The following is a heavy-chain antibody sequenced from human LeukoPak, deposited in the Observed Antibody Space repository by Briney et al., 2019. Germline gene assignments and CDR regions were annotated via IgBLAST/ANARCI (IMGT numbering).Heavy chain of an antibody. Sequence: PGGSLRLSRAASGFTFSSYGMHWVRQAPGKGLEWVAFIRYDGSNKYYADSVKGRFTISRDNSKNTLYLQMNSLRAEDTAVYYCAKDDYSIDWFDPWGQGTLVTVSS. CDR1: GFTFSSYG. J-gene: IGHJ5*02. CDR2: IRYDGSNK. D-gene: IGHD4-11*01. CDR3: AKDDYSIDWFDP. V-gene: IGHV3-30*02.